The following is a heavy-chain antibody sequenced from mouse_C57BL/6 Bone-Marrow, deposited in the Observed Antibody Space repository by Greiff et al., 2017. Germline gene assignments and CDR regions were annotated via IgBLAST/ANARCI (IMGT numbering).Heavy chain of an antibody. CDR3: ARRTKLDYGYCDV. V-gene: IGHV5-15*01. Sequence: EVKLVESGGGLVQPGGSLTLSCAASGSPFSDYGMAWVRQAPRNGPAWVAFLSTLAYSIYSADTVTGRFTISRAHATHTPSLQMSSLRSMDTTRYYCARRTKLDYGYCDVWGTGTTVTVSS. CDR1: GSPFSDYG. J-gene: IGHJ1*03. D-gene: IGHD2-4*01. CDR2: LSTLAYSI.